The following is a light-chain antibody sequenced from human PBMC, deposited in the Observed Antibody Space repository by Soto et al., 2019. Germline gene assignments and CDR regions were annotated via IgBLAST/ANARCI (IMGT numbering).Light chain of an antibody. CDR3: QQAISFPIT. Sequence: DIQMTQSPSTLSASVGDTVTITCRASQSISSWLAWYQQKPGKAPKLLIYDASNLESGVPSRFSGSGSGTEFTLTISSLQPEDFGTYYCQQAISFPITFGQGTRLE. CDR2: DAS. V-gene: IGKV1-5*01. J-gene: IGKJ5*01. CDR1: QSISSW.